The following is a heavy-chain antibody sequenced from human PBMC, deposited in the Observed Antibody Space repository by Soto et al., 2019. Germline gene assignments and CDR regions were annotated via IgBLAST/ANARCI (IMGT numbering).Heavy chain of an antibody. CDR3: ATSVNSAMAFDY. CDR2: INPNGGIT. CDR1: GYTFTHYY. V-gene: IGHV1-46*01. J-gene: IGHJ4*02. Sequence: QVKLMQSGAEVKKPGASVRVSCKASGYTFTHYYIHWVRQAPGQGLEWMGIINPNGGITTYAQKFRAGFTMTRDTSTSTVYLGLSSLRSEDSAVYYCATSVNSAMAFDYWGQGTLVAVSS. D-gene: IGHD5-18*01.